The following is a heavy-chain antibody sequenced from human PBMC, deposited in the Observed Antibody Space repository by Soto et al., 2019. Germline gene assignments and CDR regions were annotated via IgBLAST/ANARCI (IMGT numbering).Heavy chain of an antibody. CDR3: ARGLQLVDY. CDR1: GGSFSGYY. Sequence: SETLSLTCAVYGGSFSGYYWSWIRQPPGKGLEWIGEINHSGSTNYNPSLKSRVTISVDTSKNQFSLKLSSVTAADTAVYYCARGLQLVDYWGQGTLVTVSS. D-gene: IGHD2-2*01. J-gene: IGHJ4*02. V-gene: IGHV4-34*01. CDR2: INHSGST.